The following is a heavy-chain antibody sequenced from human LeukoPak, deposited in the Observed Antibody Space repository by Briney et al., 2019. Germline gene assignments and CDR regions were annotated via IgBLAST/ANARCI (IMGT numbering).Heavy chain of an antibody. CDR2: INSDGSST. V-gene: IGHV3-74*01. CDR1: GFTFSSYS. CDR3: VQSSPTIDY. D-gene: IGHD5-12*01. Sequence: PGGSLRLSCAASGFTFSSYSMNWVRQAPGKGLEWVSRINSDGSSTTYADSVKGRFTISRDNSKNTLYLQMNSLRAEDTAVYYCVQSSPTIDYWGQGTLVTVSS. J-gene: IGHJ4*02.